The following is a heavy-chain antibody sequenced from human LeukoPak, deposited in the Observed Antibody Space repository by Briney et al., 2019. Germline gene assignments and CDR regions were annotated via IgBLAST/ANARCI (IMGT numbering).Heavy chain of an antibody. CDR1: GYTFTSYA. Sequence: ASVKVSCKASGYTFTSYAMHWVRQAPGQRLEWMGWINAGNGNTKYSQKFQGRVTITRDTSASTAYMELSSLRSEDTAVYYCARDRGAGDRRVLWFGEGDYWGQGTTVTVSS. D-gene: IGHD3-10*01. CDR3: ARDRGAGDRRVLWFGEGDY. V-gene: IGHV1-3*01. CDR2: INAGNGNT. J-gene: IGHJ4*03.